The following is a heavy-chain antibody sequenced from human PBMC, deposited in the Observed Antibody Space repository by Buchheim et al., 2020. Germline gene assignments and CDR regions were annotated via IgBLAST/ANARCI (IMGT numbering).Heavy chain of an antibody. CDR2: ISSSSSYT. CDR3: ARGKYYDFWSGYPLANGMDV. D-gene: IGHD3-3*01. CDR1: GFTFSDYY. Sequence: QVQLVGSGGGLVKPGGSLRLSCAASGFTFSDYYMSLIRQAPGKGLEWVSYISSSSSYTNYADSVKGRFTISRDNAKNSLYLQMNSLRAEDTAVYYCARGKYYDFWSGYPLANGMDVWGQGTT. V-gene: IGHV3-11*06. J-gene: IGHJ6*02.